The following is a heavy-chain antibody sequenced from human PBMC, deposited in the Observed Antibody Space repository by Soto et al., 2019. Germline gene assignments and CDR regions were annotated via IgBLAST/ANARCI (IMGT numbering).Heavy chain of an antibody. V-gene: IGHV4-59*01. CDR3: ARGDTEIEY. CDR1: AGSLISYS. CDR2: IFYSGST. J-gene: IGHJ4*02. Sequence: QVQLQESGPGLVKPSETLSLTCTVSAGSLISYSWSWIRQPPGKGLEWIGYIFYSGSTNYNPSLESRVTMSVATSRNRLSLNLNSVTSADAAVYYCARGDTEIEYWGQGTLVTVSS.